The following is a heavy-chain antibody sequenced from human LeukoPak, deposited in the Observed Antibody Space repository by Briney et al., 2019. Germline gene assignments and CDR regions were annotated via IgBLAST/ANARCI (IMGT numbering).Heavy chain of an antibody. J-gene: IGHJ3*02. D-gene: IGHD6-6*01. V-gene: IGHV3-7*01. CDR2: IKQDGSEK. Sequence: GGSLRLSCAASGFTFSSYWMSWVRQAPGKGLEWVAHIKQDGSEKYYVDSVKGRFTISRDNAKNSMYLQMNSLRAEDTAVYYCARPYSSSSRGPAFDIWGQGTMVTVSS. CDR3: ARPYSSSSRGPAFDI. CDR1: GFTFSSYW.